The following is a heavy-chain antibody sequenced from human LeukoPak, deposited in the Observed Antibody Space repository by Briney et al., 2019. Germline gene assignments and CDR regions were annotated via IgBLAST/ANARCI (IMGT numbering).Heavy chain of an antibody. CDR1: GGTFSSYA. CDR3: ARYYYDSSGFSQTFFDC. D-gene: IGHD3-22*01. CDR2: IIPIFGIA. V-gene: IGHV1-69*04. J-gene: IGHJ4*02. Sequence: GASVKVSCKASGGTFSSYAITWVRQAPGQGLEWMGRIIPIFGIANYAQKLQGRVTITADKSTSTAYMELSSLRSEDTAVYYCARYYYDSSGFSQTFFDCWGQGTLVTVSS.